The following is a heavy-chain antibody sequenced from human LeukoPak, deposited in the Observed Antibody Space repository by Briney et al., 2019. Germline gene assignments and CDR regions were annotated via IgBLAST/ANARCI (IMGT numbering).Heavy chain of an antibody. CDR3: ARDFYYDSSGYPKNWFDP. J-gene: IGHJ5*02. V-gene: IGHV3-30-3*01. CDR1: GLTFSSYA. Sequence: PGGSLRLSCAASGLTFSSYAMHWVRQAPGKGLEWVAVISYDGSNKYYADSVKGRFTISRDNSKNTLYLQMNSLRAEDTAVYYCARDFYYDSSGYPKNWFDPWGQGTLVTVSS. D-gene: IGHD3-22*01. CDR2: ISYDGSNK.